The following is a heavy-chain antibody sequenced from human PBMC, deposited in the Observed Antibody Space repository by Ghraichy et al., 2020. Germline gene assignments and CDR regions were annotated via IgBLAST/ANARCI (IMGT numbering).Heavy chain of an antibody. D-gene: IGHD2-15*01. CDR1: GFTFSSYA. V-gene: IGHV3-48*02. CDR2: ITSSGTTI. J-gene: IGHJ4*02. CDR3: AREGGNYCSGGSCSRDFDY. Sequence: GESLNISCAASGFTFSSYAMDWVRQAPGKGLEWLSYITSSGTTIYYADSVKGRFTISRDNAKNSLYLQMSSLREEDTAVYYCAREGGNYCSGGSCSRDFDYWGQGTLVTVSS.